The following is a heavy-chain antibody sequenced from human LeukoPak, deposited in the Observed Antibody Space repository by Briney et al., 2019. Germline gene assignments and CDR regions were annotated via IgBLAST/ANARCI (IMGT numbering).Heavy chain of an antibody. CDR2: VNHSGNT. Sequence: PSETLSLTCAVSGTSFSSYYWSWIRQTPGKGLEWIGEVNHSGNTNLNPSLKSRVTISVDTSKNQFSLKLTSVTAADTAVYFCARMTTGHDYWGQGTMVTVSS. D-gene: IGHD4-17*01. V-gene: IGHV4-34*01. CDR3: ARMTTGHDY. CDR1: GTSFSSYY. J-gene: IGHJ4*02.